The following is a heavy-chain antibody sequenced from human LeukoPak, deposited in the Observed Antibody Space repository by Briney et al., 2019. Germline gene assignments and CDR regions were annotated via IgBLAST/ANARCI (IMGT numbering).Heavy chain of an antibody. Sequence: SETLSLTCNVSGASTSSHYWNWIRQPAGKGLEWIGRIYNTGSANYNPSLMSRVTMSLDTSRNQISLKLTSVTAADTAVYYCAREGYDILTGYSRRYFDYWGQGTLVTVSS. CDR1: GASTSSHY. V-gene: IGHV4-4*07. CDR2: IYNTGSA. D-gene: IGHD3-9*01. CDR3: AREGYDILTGYSRRYFDY. J-gene: IGHJ4*02.